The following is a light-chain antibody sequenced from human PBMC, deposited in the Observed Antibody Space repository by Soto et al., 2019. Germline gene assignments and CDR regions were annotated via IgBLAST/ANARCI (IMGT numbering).Light chain of an antibody. J-gene: IGKJ1*01. V-gene: IGKV3-15*01. CDR3: QQFNNWPWT. CDR2: GAS. CDR1: QRVSSD. Sequence: EIVMTQSPATLSVSPGERATLSCRASQRVSSDLAWYQQKPGQAPRLLIYGASTRAPGIPARFSGSGSGTECTLTISSLQSEDLSLYYCQQFNNWPWTFGQGTKVEIK.